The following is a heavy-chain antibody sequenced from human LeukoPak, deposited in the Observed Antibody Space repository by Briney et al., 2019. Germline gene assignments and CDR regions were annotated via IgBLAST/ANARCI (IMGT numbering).Heavy chain of an antibody. J-gene: IGHJ4*02. CDR1: GFTFSSYA. CDR3: AKESWPGIAAAGHDY. CDR2: ISGSGGST. Sequence: GGSLRLSCAASGFTFSSYAMSWVRQAPGKGLEWVSAISGSGGSTYYADSVKGRFTISRDNSKNTLYPQMNSLRAEDTAVYYCAKESWPGIAAAGHDYWGQGTLVTVSS. V-gene: IGHV3-23*01. D-gene: IGHD6-13*01.